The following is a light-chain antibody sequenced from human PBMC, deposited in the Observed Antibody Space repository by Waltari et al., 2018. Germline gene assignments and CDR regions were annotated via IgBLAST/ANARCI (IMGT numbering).Light chain of an antibody. CDR1: FLRTSY. Sequence: SSELTQGPAVSVALGQTVKITCQGDFLRTSYASWYRVKPGQAPILVIYDKNNRPSGVPDRFSGSSSHNTGSLTITGAQAEDEASYYCHSRDASGVAGSFGGGTKLTVL. V-gene: IGLV3-19*01. J-gene: IGLJ2*01. CDR3: HSRDASGVAGS. CDR2: DKN.